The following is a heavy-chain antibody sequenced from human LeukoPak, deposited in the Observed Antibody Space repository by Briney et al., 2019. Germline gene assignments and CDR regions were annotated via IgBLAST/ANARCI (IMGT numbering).Heavy chain of an antibody. V-gene: IGHV3-30-3*01. D-gene: IGHD2-21*02. CDR3: ARDPTTINYFDY. J-gene: IGHJ4*02. CDR2: ISYDGSNK. CDR1: GFTFSSYA. Sequence: PGGSLRLSCAASGFTFSSYAMHWVRQAPGKGLEWVAVISYDGSNKYYADSVKGRFTISRDNSKNTLYLQMNSLRAEDTAVYYCARDPTTINYFDYWGQGTLVTVSS.